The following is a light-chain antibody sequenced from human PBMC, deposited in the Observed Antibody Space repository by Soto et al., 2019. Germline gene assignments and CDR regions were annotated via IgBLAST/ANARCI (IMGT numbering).Light chain of an antibody. J-gene: IGKJ1*01. CDR2: TAS. V-gene: IGKV1-39*01. Sequence: DIQMTQSPSSLSASVGDRVNITCRASQSISNYLNWYQQKPGKAPKLLIYTASSLQSGVPSRFSGGGSGTDFTLTINSLQPEDFATYFCQQSYSNPTWTFGQGTKVEVK. CDR1: QSISNY. CDR3: QQSYSNPTWT.